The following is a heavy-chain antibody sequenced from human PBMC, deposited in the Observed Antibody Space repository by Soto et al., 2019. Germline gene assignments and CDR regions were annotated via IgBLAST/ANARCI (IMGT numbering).Heavy chain of an antibody. D-gene: IGHD3-22*01. CDR1: GYTFGAYY. V-gene: IGHV1-2*04. J-gene: IGHJ3*02. CDR3: ARDLAGYYDSRPFDI. CDR2: INPNSGAT. Sequence: ASVKVSCKASGYTFGAYYLHWVRQAPGQGLEWMGWINPNSGATNYAQKYQGWVTMTRDTSISTAYMEMNRLRSDDTAVYYCARDLAGYYDSRPFDIWGQGTMVTVSS.